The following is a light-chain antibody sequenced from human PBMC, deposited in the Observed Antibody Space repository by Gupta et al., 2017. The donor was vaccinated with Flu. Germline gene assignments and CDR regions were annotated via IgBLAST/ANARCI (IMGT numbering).Light chain of an antibody. CDR2: EIS. Sequence: RVSWYQQSPGTAPKLMIYEISNRPSGIPVRFTGSKSGNTASLTISGLQAEDEADYYCSSYTSNTLIFGGGTTVTVL. CDR3: SSYTSNTLI. V-gene: IGLV2-18*02. J-gene: IGLJ2*01. CDR1: R.